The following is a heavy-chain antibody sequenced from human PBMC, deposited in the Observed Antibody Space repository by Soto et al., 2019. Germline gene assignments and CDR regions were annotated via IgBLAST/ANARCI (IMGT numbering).Heavy chain of an antibody. V-gene: IGHV1-18*04. D-gene: IGHD1-26*01. CDR2: ITPYKGNA. J-gene: IGHJ4*02. CDR1: GYTFTNFG. Sequence: QVHLVQSGAVVENPGASVKVSCKASGYTFTNFGINWVRQAPGQGLEWMGWITPYKGNANYPQKQQDRRTITTATSTNTAYLELRSLRSDDTAVYFCARARMFSGAHHDYWGQGTRVTVSS. CDR3: ARARMFSGAHHDY.